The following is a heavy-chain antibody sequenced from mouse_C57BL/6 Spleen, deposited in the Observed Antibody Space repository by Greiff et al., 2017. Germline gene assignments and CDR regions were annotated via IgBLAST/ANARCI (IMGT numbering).Heavy chain of an antibody. CDR3: GRQFYYGYGFDY. D-gene: IGHD2-2*01. Sequence: EVKVVESGGGLVQPKGSLKLSCAASGFSFNTYAMNWVRQAPGKGLEWVARIRSKSNNYATYYADSLKDRFTIARDDSESMLYLQMNNLKTEDTAMYYCGRQFYYGYGFDYWGQGTTLTVSS. V-gene: IGHV10-1*01. CDR1: GFSFNTYA. J-gene: IGHJ2*01. CDR2: IRSKSNNYAT.